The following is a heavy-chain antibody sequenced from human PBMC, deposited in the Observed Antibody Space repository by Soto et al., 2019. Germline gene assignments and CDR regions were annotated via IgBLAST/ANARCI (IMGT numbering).Heavy chain of an antibody. V-gene: IGHV4-59*01. J-gene: IGHJ5*02. D-gene: IGHD6-19*01. CDR2: IYYSGST. Sequence: QVQLQESGPGLVKPSETLSLTCTVSGGSISSYYWSWIRQPPGKGLEWIGYIYYSGSTNYNPSLKSRVTISVDTSKTQFSLKLSSVTAADTAVYYCARVWSGWYKLQFDPWGQGTLVTVSS. CDR1: GGSISSYY. CDR3: ARVWSGWYKLQFDP.